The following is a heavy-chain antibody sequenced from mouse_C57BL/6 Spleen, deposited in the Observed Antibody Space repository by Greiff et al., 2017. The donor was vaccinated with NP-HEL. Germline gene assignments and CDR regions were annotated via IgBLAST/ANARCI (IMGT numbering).Heavy chain of an antibody. V-gene: IGHV5-4*01. CDR3: ARDRGDWDYFDY. CDR1: GFTFSSYA. J-gene: IGHJ2*01. D-gene: IGHD4-1*01. CDR2: ISDGGSYT. Sequence: EVKLQESGGGLVKPGGSLKLSCAASGFTFSSYAMSWVRQTPEKRLEWVATISDGGSYTYYPDNVKGRFTISRDNAKNNLYLQMSHLKSEDTAMYYCARDRGDWDYFDYWGQGTTLTVSS.